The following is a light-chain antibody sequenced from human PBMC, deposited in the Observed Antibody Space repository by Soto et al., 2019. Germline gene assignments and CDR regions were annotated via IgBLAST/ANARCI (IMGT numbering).Light chain of an antibody. V-gene: IGLV2-14*01. J-gene: IGLJ2*01. Sequence: QSALTQPASVSGSPGQSITISCTRTSSDVGGYNYVSWYQQHPGKAPKLMIYEVSNRPSGVSNRFSGSKSGTTASLNISGLQAEDEADYYCSSDTSSSVVFGGGTKLTVL. CDR3: SSDTSSSVV. CDR1: SSDVGGYNY. CDR2: EVS.